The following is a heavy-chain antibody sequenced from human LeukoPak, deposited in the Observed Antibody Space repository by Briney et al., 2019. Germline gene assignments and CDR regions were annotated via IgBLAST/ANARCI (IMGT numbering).Heavy chain of an antibody. V-gene: IGHV4-31*03. J-gene: IGHJ4*02. D-gene: IGHD4-17*01. CDR3: ARSHDYGDPLGY. CDR1: GCSISSGGYY. Sequence: SETLSLTCTVSGCSISSGGYYWSWIRQHPGKGLEWIGYIYYSGSTYYNPSLKSRVTISVDTSKNQFSLKLSSVTAADTAVYYCARSHDYGDPLGYWGQGTLVTVSS. CDR2: IYYSGST.